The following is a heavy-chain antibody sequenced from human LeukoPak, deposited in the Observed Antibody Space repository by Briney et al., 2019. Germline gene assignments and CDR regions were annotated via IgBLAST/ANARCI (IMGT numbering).Heavy chain of an antibody. CDR3: ASEIIFGSFDY. J-gene: IGHJ4*02. Sequence: PGGSLRLSCAASGFTVSSYYMNWVRQAPGKELEWVSVIYTGGGRYYADSVRGRFTISRDTSKNMVFLQMNSLRVEDTAVYYCASEIIFGSFDYWGQGTLVTVSS. V-gene: IGHV3-53*01. D-gene: IGHD3-3*01. CDR1: GFTVSSYY. CDR2: IYTGGGR.